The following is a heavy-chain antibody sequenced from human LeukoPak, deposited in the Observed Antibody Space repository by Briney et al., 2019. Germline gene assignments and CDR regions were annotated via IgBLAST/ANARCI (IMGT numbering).Heavy chain of an antibody. CDR2: IYYSGST. CDR3: ARDDRVGAILGYMDV. D-gene: IGHD1-26*01. Sequence: SETLSLTCTVSGGSISSSSYFWGWIRQPPGKGLEWIGSIYYSGSTYYNPSLKSRVTMSVDTSKNQFSLKLSSVTAADTTVYYCARDDRVGAILGYMDVWGKGTTVTVSS. J-gene: IGHJ6*03. CDR1: GGSISSSSYF. V-gene: IGHV4-39*07.